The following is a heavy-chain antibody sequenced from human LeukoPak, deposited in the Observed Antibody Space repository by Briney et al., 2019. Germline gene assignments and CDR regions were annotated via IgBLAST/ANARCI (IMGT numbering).Heavy chain of an antibody. CDR2: INPNSGGT. CDR1: GYTFTGYY. V-gene: IGHV1-2*02. CDR3: ARGDSSGYYYRYFDY. Sequence: ASVKVSCKASGYTFTGYYMHWVRQAPGQGLEWVGWINPNSGGTNYAQKFQGRVTMTRDTSISTAYMELSRLRSDDTAVYYCARGDSSGYYYRYFDYWGQGTLVTVSS. J-gene: IGHJ4*02. D-gene: IGHD3-22*01.